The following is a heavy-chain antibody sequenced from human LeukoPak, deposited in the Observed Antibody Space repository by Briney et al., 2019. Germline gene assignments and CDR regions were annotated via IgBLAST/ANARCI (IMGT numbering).Heavy chain of an antibody. V-gene: IGHV4-4*02. CDR1: DYSITNSW. Sequence: SETLSLTCAVSDYSITNSWWSWVRQSPGMRLEWIGQIFHRGIPNYNPSLKSRVTISVDTSKNQFSLKLSSVTAADTAVYYCARETYYDILTLLPGFDYWGQGTLVTVSS. J-gene: IGHJ4*02. CDR3: ARETYYDILTLLPGFDY. CDR2: IFHRGIP. D-gene: IGHD3-9*01.